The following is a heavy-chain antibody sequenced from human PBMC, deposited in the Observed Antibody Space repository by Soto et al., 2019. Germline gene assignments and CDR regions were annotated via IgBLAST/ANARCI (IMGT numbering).Heavy chain of an antibody. Sequence: EMQLLESGGVVVQPGGSLRLSCAASGFTFDDYTMHWVRQVPGKGLDWVSTISWDGGTTYYADSVKGRFTISRDNSTSSLYLQMNGLRTEDSAFYYCANGGDYWYFDLWGRGTLATVSS. CDR3: ANGGDYWYFDL. CDR2: ISWDGGTT. J-gene: IGHJ2*01. D-gene: IGHD3-16*01. V-gene: IGHV3-43*01. CDR1: GFTFDDYT.